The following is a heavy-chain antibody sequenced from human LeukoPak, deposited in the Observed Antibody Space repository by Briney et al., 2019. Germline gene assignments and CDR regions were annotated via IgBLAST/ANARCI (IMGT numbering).Heavy chain of an antibody. J-gene: IGHJ4*02. CDR1: GFTFSSYS. CDR3: ARGPRGYSYGYPYFDY. V-gene: IGHV3-48*01. D-gene: IGHD5-18*01. Sequence: GGSLRLSCAASGFTFSSYSMTWVRQAPGKGLEWVSYISSSSSTIYYADSVKGRFTISRDNAKNSLYLQVNSLRAEDTAVYYCARGPRGYSYGYPYFDYWGQGTLVTVSS. CDR2: ISSSSSTI.